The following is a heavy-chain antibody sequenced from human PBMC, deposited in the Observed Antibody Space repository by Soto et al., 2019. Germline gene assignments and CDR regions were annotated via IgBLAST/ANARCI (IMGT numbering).Heavy chain of an antibody. Sequence: GESLKISCKGSGYTFTAYWTGWVRQMPGKGLEWLGIIYPVDSDTSYSPSFLGHVAISADKSISTAYLQLSSLKASDTAMFYCARGGYSGNSKDPVYIWGPGTMVTVSS. J-gene: IGHJ3*02. D-gene: IGHD6-25*01. CDR1: GYTFTAYW. V-gene: IGHV5-51*01. CDR2: IYPVDSDT. CDR3: ARGGYSGNSKDPVYI.